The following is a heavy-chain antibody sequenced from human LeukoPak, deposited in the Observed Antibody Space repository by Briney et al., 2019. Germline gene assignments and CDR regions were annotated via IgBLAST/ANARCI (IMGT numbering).Heavy chain of an antibody. CDR3: ARGDYYGSQNYTYYS. D-gene: IGHD3-10*01. CDR2: IPRGGGDI. V-gene: IGHV3-21*01. Sequence: GGSLRLSCTASGFTFSTYGMNWVRQTPGKGLECVSYIPRGGGDIYYADSVKGRFTISRDNARNSLYLQMNSLRSEDTALYYCARGDYYGSQNYTYYSWGQGTMVTVSS. J-gene: IGHJ3*02. CDR1: GFTFSTYG.